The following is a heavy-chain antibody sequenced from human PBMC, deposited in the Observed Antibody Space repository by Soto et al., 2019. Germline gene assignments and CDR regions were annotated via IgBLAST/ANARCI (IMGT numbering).Heavy chain of an antibody. CDR3: AHRILRTVFGLVTTTAIYFDF. CDR1: GFSLTTSGVG. CDR2: IYCDDDK. V-gene: IGHV2-5*02. J-gene: IGHJ4*02. D-gene: IGHD3-3*01. Sequence: QITLNESGPTVVKPAETLTLTCTFSGFSLTTSGVGVGWIRQSPGKAPEWLALIYCDDDKRYSASLKSRLTITQDTSKNQVVLTMASVDPADTATYYCAHRILRTVFGLVTTTAIYFDFWGQGTPVVVSS.